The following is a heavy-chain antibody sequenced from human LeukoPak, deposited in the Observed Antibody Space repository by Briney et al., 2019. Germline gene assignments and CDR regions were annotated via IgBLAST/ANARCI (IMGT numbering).Heavy chain of an antibody. D-gene: IGHD3-10*01. J-gene: IGHJ4*02. CDR3: ARDWGYYGSGSYYKDGESFDY. Sequence: SETLSLTCTVSGGSISSGSYYWSWIRQPAGKGLEWIGRIYTSGSTNYNPSLKSRLTISVDTSKNHFSLKLSSVTAADTAVYYCARDWGYYGSGSYYKDGESFDYWGQGTLVTVSS. CDR1: GGSISSGSYY. CDR2: IYTSGST. V-gene: IGHV4-61*02.